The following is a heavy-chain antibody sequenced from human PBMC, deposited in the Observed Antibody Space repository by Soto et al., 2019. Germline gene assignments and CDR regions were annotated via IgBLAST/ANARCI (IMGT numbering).Heavy chain of an antibody. V-gene: IGHV4-59*08. CDR1: GGSITSYY. J-gene: IGHJ4*02. D-gene: IGHD6-13*01. CDR3: ARHGPIAAAGTVFDY. Sequence: SETLSLTCTVSGGSITSYYWSWIRQPPGKGLEWIGYIYYSGSTNYNPSLKSRVTISVDTSKNQFSLKLSSVTAADTAVYYFARHGPIAAAGTVFDYWGQGTLVTVSS. CDR2: IYYSGST.